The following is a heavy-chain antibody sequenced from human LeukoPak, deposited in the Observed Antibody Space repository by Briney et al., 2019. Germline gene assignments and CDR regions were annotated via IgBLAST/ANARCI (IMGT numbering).Heavy chain of an antibody. D-gene: IGHD1-20*01. CDR1: GYTFTSYD. V-gene: IGHV1-8*01. CDR2: MHPNSGNT. Sequence: ASVKVSCKASGYTFTSYDINLVRQATGQGLEWMGWMHPNSGNTGYAQKFQGRVSMTRNTSISTAYMQLSSLRSEDTAVYYCARGKLTGPYFDYWGQGTLVTVSS. CDR3: ARGKLTGPYFDY. J-gene: IGHJ4*02.